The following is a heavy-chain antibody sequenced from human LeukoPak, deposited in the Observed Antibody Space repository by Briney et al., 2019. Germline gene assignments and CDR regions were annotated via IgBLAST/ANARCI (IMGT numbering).Heavy chain of an antibody. Sequence: ASVKVSCKASGYTFTTYDINWVRQATGQGLEWMGWINPNSGGTNYAQKFQGRVTMTRDTSISTAYMELSRLRSDDTAVYYCARVTRYYLSSADAFDIWGQGTMVTVSS. V-gene: IGHV1-2*02. CDR1: GYTFTTYD. D-gene: IGHD3-10*01. CDR3: ARVTRYYLSSADAFDI. J-gene: IGHJ3*02. CDR2: INPNSGGT.